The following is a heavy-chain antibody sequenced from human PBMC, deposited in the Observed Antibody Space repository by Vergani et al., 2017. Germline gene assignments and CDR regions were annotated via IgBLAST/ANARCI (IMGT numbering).Heavy chain of an antibody. CDR3: ARQRPGSGWSPGDFDD. Sequence: QLQLQQSGPGLVKPSETLFLTCTVSADSISSGSYYWGWIRQPPGKSLEWIGSIYSSGLTYYNPSLKSRVAISVDTSKNQFSLKVTSVPAADTAVYFCARQRPGSGWSPGDFDDWGQGILVTVSS. CDR2: IYSSGLT. CDR1: ADSISSGSYY. V-gene: IGHV4-39*01. J-gene: IGHJ4*02. D-gene: IGHD6-19*01.